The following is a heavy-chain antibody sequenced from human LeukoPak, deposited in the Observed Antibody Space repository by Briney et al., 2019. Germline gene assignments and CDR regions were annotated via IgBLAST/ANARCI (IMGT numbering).Heavy chain of an antibody. CDR3: ARDRWDYGSGFWYFDL. CDR1: GFTVSSNY. Sequence: GGSLRLSCAASGFTVSSNYMSWVRQAPGKGLEWVSVIYSGGSTYYADSVKGRFTISRDNCKNTLYLQMNSLRAEDTAVYYCARDRWDYGSGFWYFDLWGRGTLVTVSS. J-gene: IGHJ2*01. D-gene: IGHD3-10*01. CDR2: IYSGGST. V-gene: IGHV3-53*01.